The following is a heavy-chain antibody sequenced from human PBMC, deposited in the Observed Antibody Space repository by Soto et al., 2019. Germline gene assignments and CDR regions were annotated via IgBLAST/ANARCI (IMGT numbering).Heavy chain of an antibody. Sequence: EVQLVESGGTLLKPGGSLRLSCAASGFTFTNAWMHWVRQAPGKGLEWVGRIKSQTDGATTDYAAPVKGRFTISRDESKDTLYLQLNSLNTEDTAVYYCATEFDHWGPGTLVTGSS. CDR2: IKSQTDGATT. V-gene: IGHV3-15*02. J-gene: IGHJ5*02. CDR1: GFTFTNAW. CDR3: ATEFDH.